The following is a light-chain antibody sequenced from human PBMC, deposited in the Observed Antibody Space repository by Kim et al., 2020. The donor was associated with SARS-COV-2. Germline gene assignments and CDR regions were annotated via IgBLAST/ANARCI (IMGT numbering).Light chain of an antibody. CDR2: QDD. V-gene: IGLV3-1*01. CDR1: KLGDKY. CDR3: QAWDSSMV. Sequence: VSVSPGQTASITCSGDKLGDKYACWYQQKPGQSPLLVIYQDDKRPSGIAERFSGSRSGNTATLTISGTQTMDEADYYCQAWDSSMVFGGGTKLTVL. J-gene: IGLJ2*01.